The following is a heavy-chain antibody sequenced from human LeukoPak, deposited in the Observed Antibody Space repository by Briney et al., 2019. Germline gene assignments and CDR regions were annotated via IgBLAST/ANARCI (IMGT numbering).Heavy chain of an antibody. Sequence: NTSETLSLTCAVYGGSFSGYYWSWIRQPPGKGLEWIGEINHSGSTNYNPSLKSRVTISVDTSKNQFSLKLSSVTAADTAVYYCAVNTYYYDSSGYVPLDYWGQGTLVTVSS. D-gene: IGHD3-22*01. CDR2: INHSGST. J-gene: IGHJ4*02. CDR3: AVNTYYYDSSGYVPLDY. CDR1: GGSFSGYY. V-gene: IGHV4-34*01.